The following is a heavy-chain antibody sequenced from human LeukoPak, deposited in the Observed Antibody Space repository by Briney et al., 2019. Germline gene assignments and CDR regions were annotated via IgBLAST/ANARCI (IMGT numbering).Heavy chain of an antibody. V-gene: IGHV1-58*01. CDR1: GFTFTSSA. D-gene: IGHD1-1*01. J-gene: IGHJ4*02. CDR2: IVVGSGNT. Sequence: SMKVSCKASGFTFTSSAVQWVRQARGQGLEWIGWIVVGSGNTNYAQKFQERVTINRDMSTSTAYMELSSLRSEDTVVYYCATDDVTTGTKTALGYWGQGTLVTVSS. CDR3: ATDDVTTGTKTALGY.